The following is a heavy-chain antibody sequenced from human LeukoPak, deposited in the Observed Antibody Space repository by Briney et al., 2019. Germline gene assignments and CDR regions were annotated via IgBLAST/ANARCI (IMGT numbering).Heavy chain of an antibody. CDR3: ARALGGNDY. V-gene: IGHV4-34*01. CDR1: GGSFSGYY. J-gene: IGHJ4*02. D-gene: IGHD1-26*01. CDR2: INHSGST. Sequence: PSETLSLTCAVYGGSFSGYYWSWIRQPPGKGLEWIGEINHSGSTNYNPSLKSRVTISVDTSKNQFSLKLSSVTAADTAVYYCARALGGNDYWGQGTLVTVSS.